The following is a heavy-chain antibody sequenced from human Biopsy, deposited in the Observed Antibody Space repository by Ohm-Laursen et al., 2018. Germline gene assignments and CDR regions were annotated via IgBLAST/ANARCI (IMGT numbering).Heavy chain of an antibody. Sequence: SSVKVSCNAPGGTFSNYGVNWVRQAPGQGLEWLGGNIPILGTGNYAQKFQDRVAVAADTSTSTATMELRSLRSDDTAVYYCATKLTGYFHHWGQGILVIVSS. CDR2: NIPILGTG. J-gene: IGHJ1*01. D-gene: IGHD3-9*01. V-gene: IGHV1-69*06. CDR1: GGTFSNYG. CDR3: ATKLTGYFHH.